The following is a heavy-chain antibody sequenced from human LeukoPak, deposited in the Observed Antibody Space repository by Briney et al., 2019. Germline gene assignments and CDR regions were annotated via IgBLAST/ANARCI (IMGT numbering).Heavy chain of an antibody. Sequence: GGSLRLSCAASGFTFSSYWMSWVRQAPGKGLEWVAFIRYDGSNKYYADSVKGRFTISRDNSKNTLYLQMNSLRAEDTAVYYCAKAEWFGESPAFDIWGQGTMVTVSS. V-gene: IGHV3-30*02. CDR3: AKAEWFGESPAFDI. CDR1: GFTFSSYW. J-gene: IGHJ3*02. D-gene: IGHD3-10*01. CDR2: IRYDGSNK.